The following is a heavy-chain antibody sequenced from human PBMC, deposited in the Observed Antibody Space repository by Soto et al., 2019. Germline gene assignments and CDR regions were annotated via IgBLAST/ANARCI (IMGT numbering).Heavy chain of an antibody. Sequence: SETLSLTCYVSGGSMRSYSWSWIRQPAGKGLEWIGRIHSSGSTNYNPSLKSRVTISVDTSKNQFSLKLSSVTAADTAVYYCARADIDYGDYVGAFDIWGQGTMVTVSS. CDR1: GGSMRSYS. CDR3: ARADIDYGDYVGAFDI. V-gene: IGHV4-4*07. CDR2: IHSSGST. D-gene: IGHD4-17*01. J-gene: IGHJ3*02.